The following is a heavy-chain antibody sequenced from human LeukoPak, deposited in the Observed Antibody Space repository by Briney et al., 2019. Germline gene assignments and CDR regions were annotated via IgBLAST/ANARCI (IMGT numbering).Heavy chain of an antibody. V-gene: IGHV3-20*04. Sequence: PGRSLRLSCAASGFTFDDYGMSWVRQAPGKGLEWVSGINWNGGSTGYADSVKGRFTISRDNAKNSLYLQMNSLRAEDTALYYCARLGYDSSGLGPYFDYWGQGTLVTVSS. CDR1: GFTFDDYG. D-gene: IGHD3-22*01. CDR2: INWNGGST. CDR3: ARLGYDSSGLGPYFDY. J-gene: IGHJ4*02.